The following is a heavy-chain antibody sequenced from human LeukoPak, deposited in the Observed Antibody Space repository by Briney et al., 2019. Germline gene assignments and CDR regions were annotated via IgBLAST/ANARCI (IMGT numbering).Heavy chain of an antibody. V-gene: IGHV4-59*01. J-gene: IGHJ5*02. D-gene: IGHD2-15*01. Sequence: SETLSLTCTVSGGSISSYYWSWIRQPPGKGLEWIGYIYYSGSTNYNPSLKSRVTISVDTSKNQFSLKLSSVTAADTAVYYCARELLLGWFDPWGQGTLVTVSS. CDR2: IYYSGST. CDR3: ARELLLGWFDP. CDR1: GGSISSYY.